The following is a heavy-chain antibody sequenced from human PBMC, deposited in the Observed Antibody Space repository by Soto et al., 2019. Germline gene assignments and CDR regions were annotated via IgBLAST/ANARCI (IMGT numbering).Heavy chain of an antibody. J-gene: IGHJ4*02. CDR2: IYYSGSS. CDR1: GDSISSSHW. V-gene: IGHV4-4*02. D-gene: IGHD3-22*01. CDR3: ARARYDSSGYYYFDY. Sequence: QVQLQESGPGLVEPSGTLSLTCAVSGDSISSSHWWSWVRQSPGKGLEWIGYIYYSGSSNYNPSLKSRVTISLDTSKNQFSLRLRSVTAADTAVYYCARARYDSSGYYYFDYWGQGTLVTVSS.